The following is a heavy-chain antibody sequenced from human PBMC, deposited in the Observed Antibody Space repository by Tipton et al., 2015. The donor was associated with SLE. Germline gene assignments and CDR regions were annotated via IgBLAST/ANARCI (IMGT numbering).Heavy chain of an antibody. J-gene: IGHJ4*02. V-gene: IGHV4-59*08. D-gene: IGHD6-19*01. CDR2: FIAGGGT. Sequence: TLSLTCTVYGGSFSNYYWSWIRQPPGKGLEWIGRFIAGGGTDYNPSLNSRVTISVDTSKNQFSLKLTSATAADTAAYYCARHAYSIGWVDRWGQGILVTVSS. CDR1: GGSFSNYY. CDR3: ARHAYSIGWVDR.